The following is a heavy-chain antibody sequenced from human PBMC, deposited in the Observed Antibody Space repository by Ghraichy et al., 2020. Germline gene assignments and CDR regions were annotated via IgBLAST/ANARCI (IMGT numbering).Heavy chain of an antibody. D-gene: IGHD1-1*01. V-gene: IGHV3-48*02. J-gene: IGHJ1*01. CDR3: ARVERGADQYFQH. CDR1: GFTLSSHS. Sequence: LSLTCAASGFTLSSHSMNWVRQAPGKGLEWVSFISSSSSIIHYADSVKGRFTISRDNAKNSLYLQMNYLRDEDTAVYYCARVERGADQYFQHWGQGTLVTVSS. CDR2: ISSSSSII.